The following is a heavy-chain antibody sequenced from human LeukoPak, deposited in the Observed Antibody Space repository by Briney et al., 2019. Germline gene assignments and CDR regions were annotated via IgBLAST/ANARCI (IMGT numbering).Heavy chain of an antibody. J-gene: IGHJ6*02. CDR1: GFTFSSYR. V-gene: IGHV3-7*02. Sequence: PGGSLRLSCAASGFTFSSYRMSWVRQAPGKGLEWVANIKQDGSEKYYVDSVKGRFTISRDNAKNSLYLQMNSLRAEDTAVYYCARGIAVETMYGMDVWGQGTTVTVSS. CDR2: IKQDGSEK. D-gene: IGHD6-19*01. CDR3: ARGIAVETMYGMDV.